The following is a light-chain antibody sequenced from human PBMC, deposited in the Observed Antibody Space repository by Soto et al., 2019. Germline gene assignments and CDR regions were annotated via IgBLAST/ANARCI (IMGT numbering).Light chain of an antibody. Sequence: QSVLTQPPSASGTPGQRVTISCSGCSSNIGTNYVYWYKQLPGTAPKLLIYCNDKRPSGVPDRLSGSKSGTSASLAISGLRYEDEADYYCATRDNSLSRWVFGGGTKVTVL. V-gene: IGLV1-47*02. J-gene: IGLJ3*02. CDR1: SSNIGTNY. CDR3: ATRDNSLSRWV. CDR2: CND.